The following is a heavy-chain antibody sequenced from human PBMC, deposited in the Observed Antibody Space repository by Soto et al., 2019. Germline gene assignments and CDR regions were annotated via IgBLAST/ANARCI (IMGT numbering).Heavy chain of an antibody. Sequence: QVQLEESGPGLAKPSGTLSLTCTVSGGSISSNNWWSWVRQPPGKGLEWIGEIYHSGSTNYNPSLKSRVIISVDTSKNQFSLRLSSVTVADTAVYYCARYIAASGTYYLDFWGQGTLVTVSS. J-gene: IGHJ4*02. V-gene: IGHV4-4*02. CDR1: GGSISSNNW. D-gene: IGHD6-13*01. CDR2: IYHSGST. CDR3: ARYIAASGTYYLDF.